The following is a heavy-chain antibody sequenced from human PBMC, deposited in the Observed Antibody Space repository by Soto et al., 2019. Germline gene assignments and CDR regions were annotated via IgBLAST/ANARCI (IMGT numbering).Heavy chain of an antibody. Sequence: LQLQESGSGLVKPSQTLSLTCAVSGGSISSGGYTWSWIRQPPGKGLEWIGYIYHSGSTYYNPSLKSRVTISVDRSKNQFSLKLSSVTAADTAVYYCARLEIGNYWYFDLWGRGTLVTVSS. J-gene: IGHJ2*01. CDR1: GGSISSGGYT. CDR3: ARLEIGNYWYFDL. CDR2: IYHSGST. V-gene: IGHV4-30-2*01. D-gene: IGHD3-22*01.